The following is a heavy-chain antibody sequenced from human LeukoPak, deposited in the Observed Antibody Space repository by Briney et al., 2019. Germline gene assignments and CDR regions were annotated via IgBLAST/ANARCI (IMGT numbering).Heavy chain of an antibody. D-gene: IGHD6-19*01. Sequence: PGGSLRLSCSASGFTFSNYVMHWVRQAPGKGLEYVSAITNNGDSRYYADSVKGRFTVSRGNSKSKLYLQMSSLRAEDTAVYYCVKQWLYRAFDMWGQGTMVTVSS. J-gene: IGHJ3*02. CDR1: GFTFSNYV. CDR2: ITNNGDSR. V-gene: IGHV3-64D*09. CDR3: VKQWLYRAFDM.